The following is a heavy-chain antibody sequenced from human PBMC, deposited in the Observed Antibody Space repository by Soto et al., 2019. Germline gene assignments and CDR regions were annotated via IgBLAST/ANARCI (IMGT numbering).Heavy chain of an antibody. CDR1: GYVFTSYG. CDR2: ISAENGDT. V-gene: IGHV1-18*04. D-gene: IGHD2-2*02. CDR3: ARDHCSGLNCYTLVDY. J-gene: IGHJ4*02. Sequence: VQLVQAGPEVKKPGASVKVSCKASGYVFTSYGFNWVRQAPGQGLEWLGCISAENGDTNYAHNVQGRDTMTTDTATTTAYVEMTGLRSDDTAVYYGARDHCSGLNCYTLVDYWGQGTLVTVSS.